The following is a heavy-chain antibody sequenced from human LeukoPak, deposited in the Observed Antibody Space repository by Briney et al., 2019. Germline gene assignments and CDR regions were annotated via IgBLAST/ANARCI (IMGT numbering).Heavy chain of an antibody. Sequence: GGSLRLSCAAAGFTFSDYSMDWVRRAPGKGLEWISYISSSSSILHYADSVKGRFTISRDNAKNSLYLQMNSLRAEDTAVYYCARGAYYYEDWGQGTLVTVSS. CDR2: ISSSSSIL. V-gene: IGHV3-48*01. D-gene: IGHD3-22*01. CDR3: ARGAYYYED. CDR1: GFTFSDYS. J-gene: IGHJ4*02.